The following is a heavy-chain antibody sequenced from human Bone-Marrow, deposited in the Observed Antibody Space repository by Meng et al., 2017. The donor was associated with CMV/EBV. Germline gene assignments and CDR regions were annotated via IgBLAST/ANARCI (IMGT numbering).Heavy chain of an antibody. Sequence: GGSLRLSCAASGFTFSSYSMNWVRQAPGKGLEWVSVIYSGGSTYYADSVKGRFTISRDNSKNTLYLQMNSLRAEDTAVYYCAYLASAARPYWGQGTLVTVSS. CDR2: IYSGGST. D-gene: IGHD2-2*01. CDR1: GFTFSSYS. J-gene: IGHJ4*02. V-gene: IGHV3-53*01. CDR3: AYLASAARPY.